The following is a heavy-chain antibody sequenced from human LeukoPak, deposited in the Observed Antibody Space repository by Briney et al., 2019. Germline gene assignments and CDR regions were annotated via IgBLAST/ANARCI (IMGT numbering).Heavy chain of an antibody. D-gene: IGHD3-10*01. Sequence: GESLKISCKGSGYSFTSYWIGWVRQMPGKGLEWMGIIYPGDSDTRYSPSFQGQVTISADKSISTAYLQWSSLKASDTAMYYCARCYYGSGSYPYYFDYWGQGTLVTVSS. CDR1: GYSFTSYW. J-gene: IGHJ4*02. CDR2: IYPGDSDT. CDR3: ARCYYGSGSYPYYFDY. V-gene: IGHV5-51*01.